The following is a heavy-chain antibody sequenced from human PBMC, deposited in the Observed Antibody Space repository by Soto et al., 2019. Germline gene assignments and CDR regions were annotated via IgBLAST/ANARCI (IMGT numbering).Heavy chain of an antibody. CDR2: ISYDGSNK. CDR1: GFTFSSYG. CDR3: AKDLAVADYYFDY. V-gene: IGHV3-30*18. J-gene: IGHJ4*02. Sequence: SGGSLRLSCAASGFTFSSYGMHWVRQAPGKGLEWVAVISYDGSNKYYADSVKGRFTISRDNSKNTLYLQMNSLRAEDTAVYYCAKDLAVADYYFDYWGQGPLVTVSS. D-gene: IGHD6-19*01.